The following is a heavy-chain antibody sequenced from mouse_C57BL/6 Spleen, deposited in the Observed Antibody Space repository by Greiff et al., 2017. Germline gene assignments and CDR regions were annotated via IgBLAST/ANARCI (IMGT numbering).Heavy chain of an antibody. CDR3: ARYYYGSNWYFDV. V-gene: IGHV1-52*01. J-gene: IGHJ1*03. CDR2: IDPSDSET. D-gene: IGHD1-1*01. CDR1: GYTFTSYW. Sequence: VQLQQPGAELVRPGSSVKLSCKASGYTFTSYWMHWVKQRPIQGLEWIGNIDPSDSETHYNQKFKDKATLTVDKSSSTAYMQLSSLTSEDSAVYYCARYYYGSNWYFDVWGTGTTVTVSS.